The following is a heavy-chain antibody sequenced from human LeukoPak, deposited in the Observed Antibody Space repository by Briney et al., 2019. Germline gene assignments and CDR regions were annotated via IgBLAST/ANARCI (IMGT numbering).Heavy chain of an antibody. CDR1: GFTFTKHW. CDR3: GQDY. V-gene: IGHV3-7*01. Sequence: GGSLRLSCATSGFTFTKHWMSWVRQAPGKGLEWVANINQGGSETNYVDSVKGRFTISRDNAKNSVYLQMNSPRVDDTAVYYCGQDYWGQGTMVAVSP. J-gene: IGHJ4*02. CDR2: INQGGSET.